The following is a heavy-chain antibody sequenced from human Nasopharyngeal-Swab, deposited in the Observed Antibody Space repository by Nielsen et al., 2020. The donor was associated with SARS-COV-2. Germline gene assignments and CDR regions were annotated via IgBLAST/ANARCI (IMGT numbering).Heavy chain of an antibody. CDR3: ARETYYGMDV. V-gene: IGHV3-7*01. Sequence: GESLKISCAASGFIFRNYWMSWVRQAPGKGLEWVANIKQDGSEKYCVDSVKGRFTISRDNARNSLYLQMNSLRADDTAVYYCARETYYGMDVWGQGTTVSVSS. CDR2: IKQDGSEK. J-gene: IGHJ6*02. CDR1: GFIFRNYW.